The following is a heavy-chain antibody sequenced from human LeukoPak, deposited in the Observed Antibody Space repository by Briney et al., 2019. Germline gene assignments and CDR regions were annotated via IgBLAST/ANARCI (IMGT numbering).Heavy chain of an antibody. CDR2: IYYSGST. V-gene: IGHV4-30-4*01. Sequence: PSETLSLTCTVSGGSISSGDYYWSWIRQPPGKGLEWIGYIYYSGSTYYNPSLKSRVTISVDTSKNQFSLKLSSVTAAGTAVYYCARDRPQYYDILTGDYYYYGMDVWGQGTTVTVSS. D-gene: IGHD3-9*01. J-gene: IGHJ6*02. CDR3: ARDRPQYYDILTGDYYYYGMDV. CDR1: GGSISSGDYY.